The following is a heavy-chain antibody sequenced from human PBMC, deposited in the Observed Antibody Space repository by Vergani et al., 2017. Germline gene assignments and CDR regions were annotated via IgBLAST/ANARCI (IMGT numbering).Heavy chain of an antibody. CDR2: INTSGGHT. CDR3: ARGDYGILTGYRY. D-gene: IGHD3-9*01. V-gene: IGHV1-46*03. CDR1: GYTSSNYY. J-gene: IGHJ4*02. Sequence: QVQVVQSGAEVKKSGASVKVSCKTSGYTSSNYYMPWVRQAPGQGLEWMGIINTSGGHTNYAQKFQGRVTMTRDTSTSTVYMELSSLRSEDTAIYYCARGDYGILTGYRYWGQGTLVTVSA.